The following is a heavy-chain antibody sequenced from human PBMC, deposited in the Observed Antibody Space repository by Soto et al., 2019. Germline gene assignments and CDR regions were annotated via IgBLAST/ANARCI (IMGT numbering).Heavy chain of an antibody. CDR1: GYTFASYA. CDR3: ARGSQRLLYAFDI. Sequence: ASVKVSCKASGYTFASYAISWMRQAPGQGLEWMGWINPNSGGTNYAQKFQGWVTMTRDTSISTAYMELSRLRSDDTAVYYCARGSQRLLYAFDIWGQGTMVTVSS. CDR2: INPNSGGT. J-gene: IGHJ3*02. D-gene: IGHD2-15*01. V-gene: IGHV1-2*04.